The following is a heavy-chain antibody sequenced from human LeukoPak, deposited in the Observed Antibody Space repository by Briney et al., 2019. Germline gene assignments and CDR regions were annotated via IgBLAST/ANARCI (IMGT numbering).Heavy chain of an antibody. J-gene: IGHJ4*02. D-gene: IGHD3-22*01. CDR3: ARDNYDSSGYYFD. CDR2: ISSSGSTT. Sequence: GGSLRLSCAASGFTFSTYEMNWVRQAPGKGLEWVSYISSSGSTTHYADSVKGRFTISRDNAKNSLYLQMNSLRAEDTAVYYCARDNYDSSGYYFDWGQGTLVTVSS. V-gene: IGHV3-48*03. CDR1: GFTFSTYE.